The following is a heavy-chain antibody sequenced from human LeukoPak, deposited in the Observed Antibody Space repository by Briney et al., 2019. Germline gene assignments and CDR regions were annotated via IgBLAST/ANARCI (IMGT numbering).Heavy chain of an antibody. V-gene: IGHV3-21*01. CDR1: GFTFSSYE. J-gene: IGHJ2*01. CDR3: ARDRAPGSIAARLVSWYFDL. Sequence: GGSLRLSCAASGFTFSSYEMNWVRQAPGKGLEWVSSISSSSSYIYYADSVKGRFTISRDNAKNSLYLQMNSLSAEDTAVYYCARDRAPGSIAARLVSWYFDLWGRGTLVTVSS. CDR2: ISSSSSYI. D-gene: IGHD6-6*01.